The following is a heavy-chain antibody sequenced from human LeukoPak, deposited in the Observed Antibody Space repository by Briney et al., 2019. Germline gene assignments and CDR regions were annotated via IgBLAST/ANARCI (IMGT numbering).Heavy chain of an antibody. D-gene: IGHD3-3*01. Sequence: GGSLRLSCAASGFTFSSYWMSWVRQAPGKGLEWVANIKQDGSENYYVDSVKGRFTISRDNAKNSLYLQMNSLRAEDTAVYYCPRDVLRFLEWLSFPHYYYYGMDVWGQGTTVTVSS. V-gene: IGHV3-7*01. CDR3: PRDVLRFLEWLSFPHYYYYGMDV. CDR2: IKQDGSEN. CDR1: GFTFSSYW. J-gene: IGHJ6*02.